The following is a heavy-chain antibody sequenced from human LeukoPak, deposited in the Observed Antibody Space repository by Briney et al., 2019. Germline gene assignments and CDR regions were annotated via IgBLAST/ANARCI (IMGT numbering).Heavy chain of an antibody. J-gene: IGHJ3*02. V-gene: IGHV3-9*01. Sequence: GGSLRLSCAASGFTFDDYAMHWVRQAPGKGLEWVSGISWNSGSIGYADSVKGRFTISRDNAKNSLYLQMNSLRAEDTALYYCANSVPTGEAGPGAFDIWGQGTMVTVSS. CDR1: GFTFDDYA. CDR2: ISWNSGSI. D-gene: IGHD6-13*01. CDR3: ANSVPTGEAGPGAFDI.